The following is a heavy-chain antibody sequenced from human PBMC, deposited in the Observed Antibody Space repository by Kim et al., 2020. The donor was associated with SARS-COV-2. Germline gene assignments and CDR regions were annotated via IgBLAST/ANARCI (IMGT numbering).Heavy chain of an antibody. V-gene: IGHV4-39*01. D-gene: IGHD2-15*01. CDR3: AGEVVATENYYYYGMDV. Sequence: SETLSLTCTVSGGSISSSSYYWGWIRQPPGKGLEWIGSIYYSGSTNHNPTLRVPVTISVSTTKNQFSLRLGTVTAAATALYYCAGEVVATENYYYYGMDVWGQGTTVTVSS. J-gene: IGHJ6*02. CDR2: IYYSGST. CDR1: GGSISSSSYY.